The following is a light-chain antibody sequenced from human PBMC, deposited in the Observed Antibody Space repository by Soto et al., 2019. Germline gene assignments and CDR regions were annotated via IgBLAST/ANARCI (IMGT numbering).Light chain of an antibody. CDR2: GAS. CDR1: QTISGSY. V-gene: IGKV3-20*01. Sequence: EIVLTQSPGALSLSPGERATLSCRASQTISGSYLAWYQQRPGQAPRLLIYGASSRATGIPDRFGGSGSGTDFTLTISRLEPEDFAVYYCHQYDTSPWTFGQVTKVEIK. CDR3: HQYDTSPWT. J-gene: IGKJ1*01.